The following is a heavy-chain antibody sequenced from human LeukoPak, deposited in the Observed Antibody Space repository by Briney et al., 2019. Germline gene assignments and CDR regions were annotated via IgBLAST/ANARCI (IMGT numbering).Heavy chain of an antibody. V-gene: IGHV1-69*06. CDR3: ARGFDDYGDYVPFDY. CDR2: IIPIFGTA. D-gene: IGHD4-17*01. Sequence: SVKVSCKASGGTFSSYAISWVRQAPGQGLEWMGGIIPIFGTANYAQKFQGRVTITADKSTSTAYMELSSLRSEDTAVYYCARGFDDYGDYVPFDYWGQGTLVTVSS. J-gene: IGHJ4*02. CDR1: GGTFSSYA.